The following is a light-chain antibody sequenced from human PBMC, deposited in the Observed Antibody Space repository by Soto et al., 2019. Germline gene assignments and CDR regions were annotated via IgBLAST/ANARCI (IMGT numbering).Light chain of an antibody. Sequence: QPVLTQPPSVSGAPGQRVTISCTGSSSNIGAAYDVPWYQQLPGRAPKLLIYANNSRPSGVPDRFSASRSGTSASLAIAGLQAEDEADYYCQSYDNSLSAWVFGGGTKLTVL. J-gene: IGLJ3*02. CDR3: QSYDNSLSAWV. CDR2: ANN. V-gene: IGLV1-40*01. CDR1: SSNIGAAYD.